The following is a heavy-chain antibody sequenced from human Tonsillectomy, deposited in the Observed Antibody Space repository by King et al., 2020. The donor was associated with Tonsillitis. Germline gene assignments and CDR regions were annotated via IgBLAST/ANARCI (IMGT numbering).Heavy chain of an antibody. CDR1: GGSISSSGHY. CDR2: MYYSGTI. J-gene: IGHJ4*02. CDR3: ARSVSGSFDY. V-gene: IGHV4-39*01. Sequence: QLQESGPGVVKPSETLSLTCTVSGGSISSSGHYWAWIRQPPGKGLEWIGYMYYSGTIFYNPSLKSRITISDGTSENRFSLKLTSVTAADTAVYFWARSVSGSFDYWGQGALVTVSS. D-gene: IGHD1-26*01.